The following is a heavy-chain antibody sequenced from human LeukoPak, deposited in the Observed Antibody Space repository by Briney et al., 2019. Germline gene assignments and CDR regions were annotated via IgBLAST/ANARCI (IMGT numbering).Heavy chain of an antibody. J-gene: IGHJ4*02. V-gene: IGHV3-21*01. D-gene: IGHD6-13*01. CDR3: ARLAAAYHFDY. CDR1: GFTFSSYS. CDR2: ISSSSSYI. Sequence: GGSLRLSCAASGFTFSSYSMNWVRQAPGKGLEWVSSISSSSSYIYYADSVKGRITISRDNAKNSLYLQMNSLRAEDTAVYYCARLAAAYHFDYWGQGTLVTVSS.